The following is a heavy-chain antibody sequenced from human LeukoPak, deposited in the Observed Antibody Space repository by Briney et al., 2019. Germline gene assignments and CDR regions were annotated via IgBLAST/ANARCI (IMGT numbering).Heavy chain of an antibody. CDR3: AKTRYGDYFFDY. CDR2: ISGSGGST. D-gene: IGHD4-17*01. Sequence: GGSLRLSCAASGFTFSSYAMSWVRQAPGKGLEWVSAISGSGGSTHYADSVKGRFTISRDNSKNTLYLQMNSLRAEDTAVYYCAKTRYGDYFFDYWGQGTLVTVSS. V-gene: IGHV3-23*01. CDR1: GFTFSSYA. J-gene: IGHJ4*02.